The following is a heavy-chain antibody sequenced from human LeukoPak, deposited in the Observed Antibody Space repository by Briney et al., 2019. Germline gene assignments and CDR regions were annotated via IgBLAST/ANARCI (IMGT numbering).Heavy chain of an antibody. D-gene: IGHD4-17*01. J-gene: IGHJ4*02. CDR2: ISYDGSNK. CDR1: VFTFSSYP. CDR3: ARRGESTSYGDYRFDY. V-gene: IGHV3-30-3*01. Sequence: GGFLRLSCAASVFTFSSYPMHWVRQAPCKGLEWVVVISYDGSNKYYADSVKGRFTISRDNSKNTLYLQMNSLRAEDTAVSYCARRGESTSYGDYRFDYWGQGTLVTVSS.